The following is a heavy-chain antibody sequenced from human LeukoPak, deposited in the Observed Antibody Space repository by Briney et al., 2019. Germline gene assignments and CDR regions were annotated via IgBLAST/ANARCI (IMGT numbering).Heavy chain of an antibody. CDR2: INHSGST. CDR1: GFTFSSYW. D-gene: IGHD5-18*01. CDR3: ARERYSYGYPFDY. Sequence: GSLRLTCAASGFTFSSYWMSWVRQAPGKGLEWIGEINHSGSTNYNPSLKSRVTISVDTSKNQFSLKLSSVTAADTAVYYCARERYSYGYPFDYWGQGTLVTVSS. J-gene: IGHJ4*02. V-gene: IGHV4-34*01.